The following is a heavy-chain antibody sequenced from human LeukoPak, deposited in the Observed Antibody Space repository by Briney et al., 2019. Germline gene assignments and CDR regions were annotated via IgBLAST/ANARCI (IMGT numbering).Heavy chain of an antibody. V-gene: IGHV3-23*01. J-gene: IGHJ4*02. Sequence: GGSLSLSCEASGFTFGSHAMYWVRQAPGKGLEWVAGIFGSGGSPHYADSVKGRFTISRDNSRNTVYLQINSLRADDTAVYYCGKPTVGYSSGQKPAWPVDYWGQGTLVTVSS. D-gene: IGHD5-18*01. CDR2: IFGSGGSP. CDR1: GFTFGSHA. CDR3: GKPTVGYSSGQKPAWPVDY.